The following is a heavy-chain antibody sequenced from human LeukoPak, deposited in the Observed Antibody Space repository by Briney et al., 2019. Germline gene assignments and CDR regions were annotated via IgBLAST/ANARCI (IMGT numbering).Heavy chain of an antibody. CDR3: ATDSPETAAFDY. V-gene: IGHV3-48*04. Sequence: GGSLRLFCAASGFSFSTYSMNWVRQAPGKGLEWVSYIVGSSSTIYYADSVKGRFTISRDNAKNSLYLQMDSLRAEDTAVYYCATDSPETAAFDYWGQGTLVTVSS. CDR1: GFSFSTYS. D-gene: IGHD1-1*01. J-gene: IGHJ4*02. CDR2: IVGSSSTI.